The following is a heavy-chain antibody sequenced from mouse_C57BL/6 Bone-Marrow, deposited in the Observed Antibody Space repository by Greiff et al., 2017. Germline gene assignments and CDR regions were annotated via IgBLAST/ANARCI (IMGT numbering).Heavy chain of an antibody. CDR3: ARRRRFERHYFAMDY. J-gene: IGHJ4*01. V-gene: IGHV1-18*01. Sequence: VQLQQSGPELVKPGASVKIPCKASGYTFTDYNMDWVKQSHGKSLEWIGDINPNNGGTIYNQKFKGKATLTVDKSSSTAYMELRSLTSEDTAVYYCARRRRFERHYFAMDYWGQGTSGTVSS. CDR2: INPNNGGT. CDR1: GYTFTDYN.